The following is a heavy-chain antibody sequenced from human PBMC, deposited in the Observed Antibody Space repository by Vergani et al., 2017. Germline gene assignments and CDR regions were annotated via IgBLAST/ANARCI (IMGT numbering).Heavy chain of an antibody. V-gene: IGHV3-7*01. D-gene: IGHD6-19*01. CDR2: IKQDGSEK. Sequence: EVQLVESGGGLVQPGGSLRLSCAASGFTFSSYWMSWVRQAPGKGLEWVANIKQDGSEKYYVDSVKGRFTISRDNAKNSLYLQMNSLRAEDTAVYYCARESVAVAGTYYYYYYGMDVWGQGTTVTVSS. J-gene: IGHJ6*02. CDR3: ARESVAVAGTYYYYYYGMDV. CDR1: GFTFSSYW.